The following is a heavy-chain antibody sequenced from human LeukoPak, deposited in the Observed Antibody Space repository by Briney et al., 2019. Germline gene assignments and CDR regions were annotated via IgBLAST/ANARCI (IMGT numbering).Heavy chain of an antibody. CDR3: ARLARAFDFWSGYLAY. V-gene: IGHV5-51*01. J-gene: IGHJ4*01. CDR2: IYPGDSDT. Sequence: GESLKISCKGSGYSFTSYWIGWVRQMPGKGLEWMGIIYPGDSDTRYSPSFQGQVTISADKSISTAYLQWSSLKASDTAMYYCARLARAFDFWSGYLAYWGHGPLVTVSS. D-gene: IGHD3-3*01. CDR1: GYSFTSYW.